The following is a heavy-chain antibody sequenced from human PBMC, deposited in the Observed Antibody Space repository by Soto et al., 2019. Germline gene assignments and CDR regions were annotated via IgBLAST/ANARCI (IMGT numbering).Heavy chain of an antibody. J-gene: IGHJ4*02. CDR1: VYNFAGYW. CDR3: ARGGVSTRTFDY. D-gene: IGHD3-3*01. Sequence: GESLKISCKGSVYNFAGYWIAWVRQMPGKGLELMGIIYPSDSDIRYRPSFQGQVTISADKSISSAYLQWSSLRASDTAMYYCARGGVSTRTFDYWGQGTPVTVSS. CDR2: IYPSDSDI. V-gene: IGHV5-51*01.